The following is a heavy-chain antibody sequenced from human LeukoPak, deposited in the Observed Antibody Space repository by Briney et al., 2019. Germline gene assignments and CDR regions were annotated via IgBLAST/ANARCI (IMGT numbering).Heavy chain of an antibody. CDR2: INPSGGST. J-gene: IGHJ4*02. D-gene: IGHD1-26*01. Sequence: ASVTVSFTASGYTFTIYYIHWVRQAPGQGLEWMGIINPSGGSTNYAQDFQGRVTMTRDTSTSTVYMELSSLRSEDTAVYYCARRELAGSTAYFDYWGQGTLVTVSS. CDR3: ARRELAGSTAYFDY. V-gene: IGHV1-46*01. CDR1: GYTFTIYY.